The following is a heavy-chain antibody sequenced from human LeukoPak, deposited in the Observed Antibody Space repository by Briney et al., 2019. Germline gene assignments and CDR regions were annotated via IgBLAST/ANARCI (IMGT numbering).Heavy chain of an antibody. CDR2: ISGSGGST. J-gene: IGHJ4*02. V-gene: IGHV3-23*01. Sequence: GGSLRLSCAASGFTFSSYAMSWVRQAPGKGLEWVSAISGSGGSTCYADSVKGRFTISRGNSKNTLYLQMNSLRAEDTAVYYCAKDRGPYYGSGSYGGINYWGQGTLVTVSS. CDR1: GFTFSSYA. D-gene: IGHD3-10*01. CDR3: AKDRGPYYGSGSYGGINY.